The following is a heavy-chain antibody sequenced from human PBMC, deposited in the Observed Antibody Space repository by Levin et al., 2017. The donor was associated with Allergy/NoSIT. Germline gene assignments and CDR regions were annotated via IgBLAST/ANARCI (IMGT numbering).Heavy chain of an antibody. Sequence: GSLRLSCTVSGGSSSGYYWTWIRQPPGKGLEWVGYVYYTGSTDYNPSLKSRVSISLDTSKNQFSLKLSFVTAADTAVYYCARSTWGYAFDIWDQGTMVTVSS. J-gene: IGHJ3*02. CDR2: VYYTGST. CDR1: GGSSSGYY. D-gene: IGHD3-16*01. CDR3: ARSTWGYAFDI. V-gene: IGHV4-59*01.